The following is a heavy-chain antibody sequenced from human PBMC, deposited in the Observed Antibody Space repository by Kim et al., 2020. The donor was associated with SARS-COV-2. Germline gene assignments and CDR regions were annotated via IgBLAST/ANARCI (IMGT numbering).Heavy chain of an antibody. D-gene: IGHD2-15*01. J-gene: IGHJ5*02. CDR3: ARVVVGATGWFDP. V-gene: IGHV4-31*02. Sequence: YHNPSLKSRVTISVDTSKNQFSLKLSSVTAADTAVYYCARVVVGATGWFDPWGQGTLVTVSS.